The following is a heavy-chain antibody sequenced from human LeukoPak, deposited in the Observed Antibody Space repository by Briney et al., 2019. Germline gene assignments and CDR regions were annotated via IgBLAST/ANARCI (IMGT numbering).Heavy chain of an antibody. D-gene: IGHD6-19*01. CDR2: IYYSGST. CDR1: GGSISSYY. V-gene: IGHV4-59*01. CDR3: ARGHSQWLVGHSLFDP. Sequence: PSETLSLTCTVSGGSISSYYWSWIRQPPGKGLEWIGYIYYSGSTNYNPSLKSRVTISVDTSKNQFSLKLSSVTAADTAVYYCARGHSQWLVGHSLFDPWGQGTLVTVSS. J-gene: IGHJ5*02.